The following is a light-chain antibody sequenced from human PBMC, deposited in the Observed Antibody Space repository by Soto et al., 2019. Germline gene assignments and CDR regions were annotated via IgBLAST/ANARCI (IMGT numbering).Light chain of an antibody. CDR1: QTGDSRY. CDR2: DAS. CDR3: QQRSRWPIT. J-gene: IGKJ5*01. Sequence: EIVLTQSPGTLSLSPGETATLSCRASQTGDSRYLAWYQQKRGQAPRLLIYDASNRATGIPARFSGSGSGTDFTLTISSLDPEDFAIYYCQQRSRWPITVGQGTRLEIK. V-gene: IGKV3-11*01.